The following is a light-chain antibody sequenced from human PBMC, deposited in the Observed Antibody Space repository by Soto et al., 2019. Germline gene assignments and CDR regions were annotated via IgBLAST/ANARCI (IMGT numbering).Light chain of an antibody. CDR2: AAS. CDR3: QQSYSTLSLT. CDR1: QSISSY. J-gene: IGKJ4*01. Sequence: DIQMTQSPSSLSASVGDRVTITCRASQSISSYLNGYQQKPGKAPKLLIYAASSLQSVVPSRFGGSGSWTDFTLTISSLHPEDFATYYCQQSYSTLSLTFGGGTKVEIK. V-gene: IGKV1-39*01.